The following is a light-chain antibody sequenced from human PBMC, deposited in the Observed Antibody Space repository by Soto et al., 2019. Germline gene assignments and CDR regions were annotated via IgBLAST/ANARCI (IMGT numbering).Light chain of an antibody. CDR3: SSYAGSTNYVV. J-gene: IGLJ2*01. CDR1: SSDVGNYNS. Sequence: QSALTQPPSASGSPGQSVTISCTGTSSDVGNYNSVSWYQQHPGKAPKLMIYEVTKRHSGVPDRFSGSKSGDTDSLTVSGIQADDEAEYYCSSYAGSTNYVVFGGGTQLPVL. CDR2: EVT. V-gene: IGLV2-8*01.